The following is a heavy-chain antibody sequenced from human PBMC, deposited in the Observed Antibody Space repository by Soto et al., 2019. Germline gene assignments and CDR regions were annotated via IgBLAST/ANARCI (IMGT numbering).Heavy chain of an antibody. Sequence: ASLKVSCKASGGTFSSYAISWVRQAPGQGLEWMGWINPNSGGTNYAQKFQGWVTMTRDTSISTAYMELSRLRSDDTAVYYCARVQTYSSSWYHFDYWGQGTLVTVSS. CDR3: ARVQTYSSSWYHFDY. J-gene: IGHJ4*02. CDR2: INPNSGGT. D-gene: IGHD6-19*01. CDR1: GGTFSSYA. V-gene: IGHV1-2*04.